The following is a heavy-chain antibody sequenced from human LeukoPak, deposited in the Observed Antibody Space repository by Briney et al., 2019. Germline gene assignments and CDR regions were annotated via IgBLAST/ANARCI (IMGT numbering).Heavy chain of an antibody. J-gene: IGHJ4*02. V-gene: IGHV1-46*01. CDR1: GYIFTNYY. CDR3: ARAGYDSSGYYSY. Sequence: GASVKVSCKASGYIFTNYYMHWVRQAPGQGLEWMGIINLSGGSTTYAQKFQGRVTMTRDTSTSTVYMEVSSLRSEDTAVYYCARAGYDSSGYYSYWGQGTLVTVSS. CDR2: INLSGGST. D-gene: IGHD3-22*01.